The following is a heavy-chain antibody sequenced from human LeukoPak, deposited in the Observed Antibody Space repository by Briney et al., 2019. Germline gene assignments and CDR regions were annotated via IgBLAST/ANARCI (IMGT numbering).Heavy chain of an antibody. CDR1: GFTFSSYS. J-gene: IGHJ4*02. D-gene: IGHD1-26*01. V-gene: IGHV3-48*04. Sequence: PGGSLRLSCAASGFTFSSYSMSWVRQAPGKGLEWVSYISSSTTTIYYADSVKGRFTITRDNAKNSLYLQMNSLRAEDTAVYYCARDLSGSYSPYYFDYWGQGTLVTVSS. CDR3: ARDLSGSYSPYYFDY. CDR2: ISSSTTTI.